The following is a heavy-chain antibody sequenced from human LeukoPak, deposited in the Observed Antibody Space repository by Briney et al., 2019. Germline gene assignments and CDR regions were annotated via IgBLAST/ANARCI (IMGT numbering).Heavy chain of an antibody. CDR1: GFTFSSYA. J-gene: IGHJ4*02. CDR2: ISGSGGST. D-gene: IGHD6-19*01. V-gene: IGHV3-23*01. Sequence: GGSLRLSCAASGFTFSSYAMSWVRQAPGKGLEWVSAISGSGGSTYYADSVKGRFTISRDNSKNTLYLQMNGLRAEDTAVYYCAKLGYGSAKSRLDYWGQGTLVTVSS. CDR3: AKLGYGSAKSRLDY.